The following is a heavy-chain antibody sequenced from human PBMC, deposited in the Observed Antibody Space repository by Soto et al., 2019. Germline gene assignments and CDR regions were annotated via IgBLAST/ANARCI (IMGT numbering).Heavy chain of an antibody. D-gene: IGHD7-27*01. CDR3: ARGNKLTLDY. J-gene: IGHJ4*02. V-gene: IGHV4-61*01. CDR1: GGSVSSGSYY. CDR2: IYYSGST. Sequence: QVQLQESGPGLVKPSETLSLTCTVSGGSVSSGSYYWSWIRQPPGKGLEWIGYIYYSGSTNYNPSLKSRVTISVDTYKNQFSLKLSSVTAADTAVYYCARGNKLTLDYWGQGTLVTVSS.